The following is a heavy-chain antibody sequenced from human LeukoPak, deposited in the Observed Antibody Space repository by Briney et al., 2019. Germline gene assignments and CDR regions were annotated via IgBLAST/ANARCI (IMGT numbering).Heavy chain of an antibody. CDR3: ARCITMVRGVNWCDP. J-gene: IGHJ5*02. CDR1: GGSISSGGYF. Sequence: PSETLSLTCTVSGGSISSGGYFWSWVRQHPGTGLVWIGYIYYRGSTYDNPFLKRRVPISVHTSKNQVSLELSSVTAADTGVYYCARCITMVRGVNWCDPWGQGTRDTVSS. CDR2: IYYRGST. D-gene: IGHD3-10*01. V-gene: IGHV4-31*03.